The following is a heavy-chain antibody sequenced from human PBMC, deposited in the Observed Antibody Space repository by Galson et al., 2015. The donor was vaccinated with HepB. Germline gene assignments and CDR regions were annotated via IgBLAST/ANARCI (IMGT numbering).Heavy chain of an antibody. J-gene: IGHJ6*02. V-gene: IGHV1-18*01. D-gene: IGHD1-26*01. CDR3: ARDPAGWDPHYYYYGMDV. CDR2: ISAYNGNT. CDR1: GYTFTSYG. Sequence: SVKVSCKASGYTFTSYGISWVRQAPGQGLEWMGWISAYNGNTNYAQKLQGRVTMTTDTSTSTAYMELRSLRSDDTAVYYCARDPAGWDPHYYYYGMDVWGQGTTVTVSS.